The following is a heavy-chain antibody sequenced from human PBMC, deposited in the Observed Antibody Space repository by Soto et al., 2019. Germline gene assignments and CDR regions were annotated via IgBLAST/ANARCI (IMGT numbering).Heavy chain of an antibody. CDR1: CGSISSYY. D-gene: IGHD2-2*02. V-gene: IGHV4-59*01. Sequence: SETLSLTCTVSCGSISSYYWSWIRQPPGKGLEWIGYIYYSGSTNYNPSLKSRVTISVDTSKNQFSLKLSSVTAADTAVYYCAREYCSSTSCYKYYFDYWGQGTLVTVSS. CDR3: AREYCSSTSCYKYYFDY. CDR2: IYYSGST. J-gene: IGHJ4*02.